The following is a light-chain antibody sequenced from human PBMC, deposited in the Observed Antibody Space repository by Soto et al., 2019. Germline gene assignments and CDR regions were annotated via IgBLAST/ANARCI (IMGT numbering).Light chain of an antibody. V-gene: IGKV1-27*01. CDR3: QKVNTAPIT. CDR2: SAS. J-gene: IGKJ5*01. Sequence: DIQMTQSPSSLSASVGDRVTITCRASQDISVYLAWYQQKPGKVPKLLIYSASTLQSEVPSRFSGSGSGTDFTLTISSLQPEDVATYFCQKVNTAPITCGQGTRREIK. CDR1: QDISVY.